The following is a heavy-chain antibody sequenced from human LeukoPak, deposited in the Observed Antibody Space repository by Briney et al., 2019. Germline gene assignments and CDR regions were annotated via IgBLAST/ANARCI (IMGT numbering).Heavy chain of an antibody. V-gene: IGHV1-69*13. CDR1: GGTFSSYA. CDR3: ARDLGKTYYYDSSGYPD. J-gene: IGHJ4*02. Sequence: GASVKVSCKASGGTFSSYAISWVRQAPGQGLEWMGGIIPIFGTANYAQKFQGRVTITADESTSTAYMELSSLRSEDTAVYYCARDLGKTYYYDSSGYPDWGQGTLATVSS. D-gene: IGHD3-22*01. CDR2: IIPIFGTA.